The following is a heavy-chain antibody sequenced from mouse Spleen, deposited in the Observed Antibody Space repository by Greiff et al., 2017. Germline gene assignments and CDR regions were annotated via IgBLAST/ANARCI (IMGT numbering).Heavy chain of an antibody. CDR1: GFTFSSYA. D-gene: IGHD1-1*01. V-gene: IGHV5-9*04. CDR3: ARLTVETGAPWFAY. J-gene: IGHJ3*01. CDR2: ISSGGGNT. Sequence: DVKLVESGGGLVKLGGSLKLSCAASGFTFSSYAMSWVRQTPEKRLEWVATISSGGGNTYYPDSVKGRFTISRDNAKNTLYLQMSSLKSEDTAMYYCARLTVETGAPWFAYWGQGTLVTVSA.